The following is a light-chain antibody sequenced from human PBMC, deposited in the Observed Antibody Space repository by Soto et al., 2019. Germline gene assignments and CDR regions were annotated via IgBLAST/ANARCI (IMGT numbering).Light chain of an antibody. V-gene: IGLV2-14*01. Sequence: QSALPQPASVSGSPGQSITISCTGTSSDVGNYKYVSWYQQHPGKAPKLMIYEVSNRPSGVSNRFSGSKSGNTASLTISGLQAEDETDYYCFSYTSSGTYVFGTGTKATVL. CDR2: EVS. J-gene: IGLJ1*01. CDR1: SSDVGNYKY. CDR3: FSYTSSGTYV.